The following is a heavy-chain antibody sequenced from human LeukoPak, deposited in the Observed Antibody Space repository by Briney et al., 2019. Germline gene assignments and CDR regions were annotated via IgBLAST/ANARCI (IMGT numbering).Heavy chain of an antibody. Sequence: SVKVSCKASGGTFSSYAISWVRQAPGQGLEWMGGIIPIFGTANYAQKFQGRVTITADESTSTAYMELSSLRSEDTAVYYCARGKLNGYNLKSWGQGTLVTVSS. CDR3: ARGKLNGYNLKS. J-gene: IGHJ4*02. V-gene: IGHV1-69*01. CDR1: GGTFSSYA. CDR2: IIPIFGTA. D-gene: IGHD5-24*01.